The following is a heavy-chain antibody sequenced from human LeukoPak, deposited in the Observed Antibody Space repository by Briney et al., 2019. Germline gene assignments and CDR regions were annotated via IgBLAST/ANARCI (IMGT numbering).Heavy chain of an antibody. D-gene: IGHD3-10*01. CDR3: ARDVLLWFGGPMAAFDI. V-gene: IGHV4-34*01. J-gene: IGHJ3*02. CDR2: INHSGST. Sequence: SETLSLTCAVYGGSFSGYYWSWIRQPPGKGLEWIGEINHSGSTNYNPALKSRLTISVDTSKNQFSLKLSSVTAADTAVYYCARDVLLWFGGPMAAFDIWGQGTMVTVSS. CDR1: GGSFSGYY.